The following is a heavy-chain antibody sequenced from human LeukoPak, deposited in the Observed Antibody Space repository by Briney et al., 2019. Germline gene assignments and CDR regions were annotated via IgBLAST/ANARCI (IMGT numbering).Heavy chain of an antibody. V-gene: IGHV3-30*04. Sequence: GRSLRLSCAASGFTFSSYAMHWVRQAPGKGLEWVTVISHDGSNKYYADSVKGRFTISRDNSKNTLYLQMNSLRAEDTAVYYSARDRDTYAPYYYGMDVWGQGTTVTVSS. CDR3: ARDRDTYAPYYYGMDV. J-gene: IGHJ6*02. D-gene: IGHD5-18*01. CDR1: GFTFSSYA. CDR2: ISHDGSNK.